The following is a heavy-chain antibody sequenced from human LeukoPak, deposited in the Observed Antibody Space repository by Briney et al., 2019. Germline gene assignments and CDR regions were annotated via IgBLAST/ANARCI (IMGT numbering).Heavy chain of an antibody. D-gene: IGHD6-6*01. CDR2: ISGSGGNT. V-gene: IGHV3-23*01. CDR3: ARDRGDSSIAARPDY. CDR1: GFTFSSYA. Sequence: GSLRLSCAASGFTFSSYAMTWVRQAPGKGLEWVSSISGSGGNTYYADSVKGRFTISRDNSTDTLYLQMNSLRAEDTAIYYCARDRGDSSIAARPDYWGQGTLITVSS. J-gene: IGHJ4*02.